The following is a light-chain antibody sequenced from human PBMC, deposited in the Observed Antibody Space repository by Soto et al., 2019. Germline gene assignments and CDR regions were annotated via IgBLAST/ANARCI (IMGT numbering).Light chain of an antibody. CDR2: EVS. Sequence: QSALTQPPSASGSPGQSVTISCTGTSSDVGGYNYVSWYQQHPGKAPKLMIYEVSKRPSGVPDRFSGSKSGTTASLTVSGLQAEDEADYYCSSYAGSNNFVFGTGTKLTV. CDR3: SSYAGSNNFV. CDR1: SSDVGGYNY. V-gene: IGLV2-8*01. J-gene: IGLJ1*01.